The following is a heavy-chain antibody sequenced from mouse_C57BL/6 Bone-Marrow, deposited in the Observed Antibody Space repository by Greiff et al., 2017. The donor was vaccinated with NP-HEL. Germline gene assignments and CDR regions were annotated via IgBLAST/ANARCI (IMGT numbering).Heavy chain of an antibody. CDR3: ARWPYLLCVFDY. Sequence: VQGVESGAELAKPGASVKLSCKASGYTFTSYWMHWVKQRPGQGLEWIGYINPSSGYTKYNQKFKDKATLTADKSSSTAYMQLSSLTYEDSAVYYCARWPYLLCVFDYWGQGTTLTVSS. J-gene: IGHJ2*01. CDR2: INPSSGYT. V-gene: IGHV1-7*01. CDR1: GYTFTSYW. D-gene: IGHD2-1*01.